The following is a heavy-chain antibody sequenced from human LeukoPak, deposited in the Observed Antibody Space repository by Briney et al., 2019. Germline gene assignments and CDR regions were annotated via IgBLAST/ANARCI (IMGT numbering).Heavy chain of an antibody. Sequence: SETLSLTCSVSGGSVSSGSYYWGWIRQPPGKELEWIGSIYNSGSTYYTPSLKSRVTMSVDTSKNQFSLKLSSVTAADTAVYYCARQGIAGYWGQGTLVTVSS. CDR2: IYNSGST. J-gene: IGHJ4*02. D-gene: IGHD6-13*01. V-gene: IGHV4-39*01. CDR1: GGSVSSGSYY. CDR3: ARQGIAGY.